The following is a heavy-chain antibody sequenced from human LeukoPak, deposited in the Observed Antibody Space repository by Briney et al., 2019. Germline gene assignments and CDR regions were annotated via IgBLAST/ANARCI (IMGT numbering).Heavy chain of an antibody. CDR2: IKSKTDGGTT. J-gene: IGHJ6*03. CDR1: GFTFSNAW. CDR3: TTDDYSGSPYYYYYMDV. D-gene: IGHD1-26*01. V-gene: IGHV3-15*01. Sequence: GGSLRLSCAASGFTFSNAWMSWVRQAPGKGLEWVGRIKSKTDGGTTDYAAPVKGRFTISRDDSKNTLYLQMNSLKTEDTAVYYCTTDDYSGSPYYYYYMDVWGKGTTVTVSS.